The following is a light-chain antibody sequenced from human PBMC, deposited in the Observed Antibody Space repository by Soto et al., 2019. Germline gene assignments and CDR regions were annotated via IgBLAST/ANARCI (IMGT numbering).Light chain of an antibody. Sequence: EIVLTQSPGTLSLSPGESATLSCRASQSVTSNYLAWYQQKPGQSPRLLIYGASTRATGIPDRFSGSGFGTDFTLTINTLEPDDFAVYYCQQYGNSPVTFGGGTKVDI. J-gene: IGKJ4*01. CDR2: GAS. V-gene: IGKV3-20*01. CDR3: QQYGNSPVT. CDR1: QSVTSNY.